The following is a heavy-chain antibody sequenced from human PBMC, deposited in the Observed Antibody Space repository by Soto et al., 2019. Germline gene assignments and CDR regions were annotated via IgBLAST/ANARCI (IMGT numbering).Heavy chain of an antibody. Sequence: ASVKVSCKASGYTFTSYGISWLRQAPGQGLEWMEWISAYNGNTGYAQKFQGRVTMTRNTSISTAYMELSSLRSEDTAVYYCAREGVRGMDVWGQGTTVPVSS. J-gene: IGHJ6*02. CDR3: AREGVRGMDV. V-gene: IGHV1-8*02. CDR1: GYTFTSYG. CDR2: ISAYNGNT. D-gene: IGHD3-16*01.